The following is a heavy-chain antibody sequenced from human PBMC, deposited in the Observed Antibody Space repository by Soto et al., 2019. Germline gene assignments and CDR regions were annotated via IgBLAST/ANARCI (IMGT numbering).Heavy chain of an antibody. V-gene: IGHV4-61*08. CDR2: VYYSGTT. CDR3: ERDVIAPPNSFDP. Sequence: NPSETLSLTCTVSGGSIDSGDYYWSWIRQPPGKGLEWIGYVYYSGTTNYNPFLKSRVTLSLDKSKNQFSLKMNSVTAADTAVYYCERDVIAPPNSFDPWGKGPLVPVS. D-gene: IGHD7-27*01. J-gene: IGHJ5*02. CDR1: GGSIDSGDYY.